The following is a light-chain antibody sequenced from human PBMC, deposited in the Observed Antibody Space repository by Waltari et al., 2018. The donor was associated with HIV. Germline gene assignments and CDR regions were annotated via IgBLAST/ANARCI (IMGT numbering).Light chain of an antibody. Sequence: QSVLTPAPSASGAHGQSVCIPCSASSPNLGGNSFSWYQQVPGTAPKFLIYNNYQRPSGVPDRFSGSKSGTSASLAISGLQSEDEADYYCAAWDGNGHWVFGGGTKLTVL. J-gene: IGLJ3*02. CDR2: NNY. CDR3: AAWDGNGHWV. CDR1: SPNLGGNS. V-gene: IGLV1-44*01.